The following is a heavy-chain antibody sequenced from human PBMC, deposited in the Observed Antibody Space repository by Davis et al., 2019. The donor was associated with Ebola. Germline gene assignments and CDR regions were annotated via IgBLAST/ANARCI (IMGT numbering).Heavy chain of an antibody. Sequence: SETLSLTCAVYGGSFSGYYWSWIRQPPGKGLEWIGEINHSGSTNYNPSLKSRFTISVDTSKNQFSLKLSSVTAADTAVYYCARRTYSSSSRPFYYYYYGMDVWGQGTTVTVSS. J-gene: IGHJ6*02. CDR2: INHSGST. V-gene: IGHV4-34*01. D-gene: IGHD6-6*01. CDR1: GGSFSGYY. CDR3: ARRTYSSSSRPFYYYYYGMDV.